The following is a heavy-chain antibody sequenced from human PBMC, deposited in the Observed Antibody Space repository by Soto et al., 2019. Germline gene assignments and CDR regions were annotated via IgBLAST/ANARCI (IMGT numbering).Heavy chain of an antibody. D-gene: IGHD5-18*01. CDR3: PRVKYSPPYDYNNGMDV. CDR2: ISAYNDNT. V-gene: IGHV1-18*01. CDR1: GYTFTSYG. J-gene: IGHJ6*02. Sequence: ASVKVSCKASGYTFTSYGISWVRQAPGQGLEWMGCISAYNDNTNYAQKLEGIVTMTTDTSTSTAYMELRSLRSDDTALYYCPRVKYSPPYDYNNGMDVWGQGTTVTVSS.